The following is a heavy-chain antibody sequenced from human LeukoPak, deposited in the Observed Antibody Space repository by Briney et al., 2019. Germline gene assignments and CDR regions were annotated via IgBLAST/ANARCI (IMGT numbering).Heavy chain of an antibody. CDR2: IETNGGEK. V-gene: IGHV3-7*01. CDR1: GLIFSNYW. Sequence: GGSLSLSCEASGLIFSNYWMSWVRQAPGKGPEWVANIETNGGEKYYVDSVRGRFTISRDNAKNSLYLEMNSLRADDTAVYYCVREHWGNLWGQGTMVTVSS. J-gene: IGHJ3*01. D-gene: IGHD3-16*01. CDR3: VREHWGNL.